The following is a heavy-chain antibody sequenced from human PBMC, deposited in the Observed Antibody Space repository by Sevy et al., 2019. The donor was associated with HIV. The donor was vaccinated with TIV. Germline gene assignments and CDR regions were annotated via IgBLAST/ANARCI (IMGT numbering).Heavy chain of an antibody. Sequence: ASVKVSCKASGYTFSSYRISWVRQAPGQGLEWMGWISAYNGNTIYAQKLQGRVTMTTDTSTSTAYMELRSLRTDDTAVYYCAREYWYYYDSSGPHNWFDPWGQGTLVTVSS. CDR1: GYTFSSYR. J-gene: IGHJ5*02. CDR3: AREYWYYYDSSGPHNWFDP. V-gene: IGHV1-18*01. D-gene: IGHD3-22*01. CDR2: ISAYNGNT.